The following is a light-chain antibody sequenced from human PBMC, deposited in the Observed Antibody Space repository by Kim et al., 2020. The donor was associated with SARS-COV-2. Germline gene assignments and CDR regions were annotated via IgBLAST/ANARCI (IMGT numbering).Light chain of an antibody. CDR1: KGIGNN. J-gene: IGKJ1*01. V-gene: IGKV1-16*01. CDR3: QQYDVYPRT. Sequence: ASVGDICIISFRASKGIGNNLAWFQQKPGNAPKSLIYAASSLESGVPSRFIGSGSGTDFILTISSVQPEDYATYYCQQYDVYPRTFGQGTKVDIK. CDR2: AAS.